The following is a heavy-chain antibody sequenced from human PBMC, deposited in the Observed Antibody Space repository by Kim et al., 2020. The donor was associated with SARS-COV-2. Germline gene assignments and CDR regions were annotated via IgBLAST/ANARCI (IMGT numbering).Heavy chain of an antibody. V-gene: IGHV5-10-1*01. Sequence: SFQGHVTISADKSISTAYLQWSSLKASDTAMYYCARHEAAAGDPHDAFDIWGQGTMVTVSS. CDR3: ARHEAAAGDPHDAFDI. J-gene: IGHJ3*02. D-gene: IGHD6-13*01.